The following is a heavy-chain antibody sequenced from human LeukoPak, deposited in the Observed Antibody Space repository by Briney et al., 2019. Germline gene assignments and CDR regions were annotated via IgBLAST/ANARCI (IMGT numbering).Heavy chain of an antibody. Sequence: GGSLRLSCTASGFTFNSYRMNWVRQAPGKGLEWVSSISSRSNSKYYADSLKGRVTISRDNAKNSVSLQMNSLRDADTALYYFVRAGGDYPFDYWGQGTLVTVSS. CDR2: ISSRSNSK. CDR3: VRAGGDYPFDY. CDR1: GFTFNSYR. J-gene: IGHJ4*02. D-gene: IGHD2-21*02. V-gene: IGHV3-21*01.